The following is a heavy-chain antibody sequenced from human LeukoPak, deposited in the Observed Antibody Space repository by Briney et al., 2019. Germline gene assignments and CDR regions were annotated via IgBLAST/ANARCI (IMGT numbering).Heavy chain of an antibody. J-gene: IGHJ6*02. CDR2: IYSSGST. CDR3: ARGRLWWYV. Sequence: NPSETLSLTCTVSGGSISSSDYCWGWIRQPPGNGLEWIGSIYSSGSTYYNPSLKSRVTIFVDTSNNQFSLRLSSVTAADTAVYYCARGRLWWYVWGQGTTVTVSS. D-gene: IGHD2-21*01. V-gene: IGHV4-39*01. CDR1: GGSISSSDYC.